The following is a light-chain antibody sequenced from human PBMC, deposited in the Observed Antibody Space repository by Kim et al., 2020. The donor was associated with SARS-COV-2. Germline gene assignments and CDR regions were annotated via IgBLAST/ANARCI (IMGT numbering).Light chain of an antibody. V-gene: IGLV3-19*01. CDR3: CSRDSSGNLRV. CDR2: DNN. Sequence: SSELTQDPAVSVALGQTVRITCQGDNLRNYYATWYQQKPGQAPILLIYDNNNRPSGIPDRFSGSISGTTDSLTITGAQAEDEADYYCCSRDSSGNLRVFGGGTKLTVL. CDR1: NLRNYY. J-gene: IGLJ3*02.